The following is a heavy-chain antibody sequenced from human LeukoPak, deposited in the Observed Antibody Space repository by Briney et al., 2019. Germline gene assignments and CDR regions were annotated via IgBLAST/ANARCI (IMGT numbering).Heavy chain of an antibody. V-gene: IGHV3-23*01. CDR3: AKALTTDYYDSSGYDAFDI. CDR1: GFIFSNYW. D-gene: IGHD3-22*01. J-gene: IGHJ3*02. CDR2: ISCSGGST. Sequence: GGSLSLSCAASGFIFSNYWVHCLRQAPGKGREWVSAISCSGGSTYNADSVKGRFIISRDNSKNKLYLQMNSLRAEDTAVYYCAKALTTDYYDSSGYDAFDIWGQGTMVTVSS.